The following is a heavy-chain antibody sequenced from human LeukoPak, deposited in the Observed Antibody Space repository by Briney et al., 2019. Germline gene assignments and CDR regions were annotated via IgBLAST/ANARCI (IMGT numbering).Heavy chain of an antibody. D-gene: IGHD3-16*02. V-gene: IGHV3-30*02. CDR1: GFTFISYG. CDR3: AKVNYVWGSYRAPGDY. J-gene: IGHJ4*02. CDR2: IQYARSDK. Sequence: GGSLRLSCAASGFTFISYGMHWVRQAPGKGLEWVTFIQYARSDKYYTDSVKGRFTISRDNSKNTLYLQMNSLRAEDTAVYYCAKVNYVWGSYRAPGDYWGQGTLVTVSS.